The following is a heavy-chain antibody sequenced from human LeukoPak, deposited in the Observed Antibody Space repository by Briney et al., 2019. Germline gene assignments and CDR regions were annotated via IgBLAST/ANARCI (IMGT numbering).Heavy chain of an antibody. CDR2: ISWNSGSI. Sequence: GGSLRLSCAASGFTFDDYAMHWVRQAPGKGLEWVSGISWNSGSIGYADSVKGRFTISRDNAKNSLYLQMNSLRAEDMALYYCAKDTSYSGSHSLFDYWGQGTLVTVSS. D-gene: IGHD1-26*01. CDR3: AKDTSYSGSHSLFDY. V-gene: IGHV3-9*03. J-gene: IGHJ4*02. CDR1: GFTFDDYA.